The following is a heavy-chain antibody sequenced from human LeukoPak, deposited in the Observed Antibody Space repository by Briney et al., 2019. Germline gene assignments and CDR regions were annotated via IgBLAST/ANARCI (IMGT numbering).Heavy chain of an antibody. Sequence: GASVKVSCKASGYTFTSCDINWVRQATGQGLGWMGWMNPNSGNTGYAQKFQGRVTMTRNISISTAYMELSSLRSEDTAVYYCARGRSSSWYRRWFDPWGQGTLVTVSS. CDR1: GYTFTSCD. CDR3: ARGRSSSWYRRWFDP. J-gene: IGHJ5*02. CDR2: MNPNSGNT. V-gene: IGHV1-8*01. D-gene: IGHD6-13*01.